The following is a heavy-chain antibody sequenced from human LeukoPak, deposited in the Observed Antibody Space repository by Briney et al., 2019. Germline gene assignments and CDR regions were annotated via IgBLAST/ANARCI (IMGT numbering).Heavy chain of an antibody. V-gene: IGHV1-69*05. CDR3: AREAGTYYYYYYMDV. CDR2: IIPIFGTA. J-gene: IGHJ6*03. CDR1: GYTFTSYG. Sequence: ASVKVSCKASGYTFTSYGISWVRQAPGQGLEWMGGIIPIFGTANYAQKFQGRVTITTDESTSTAYMELSSLRSEDTAVYYCAREAGTYYYYYYMDVWGKGTTVTVSS. D-gene: IGHD6-19*01.